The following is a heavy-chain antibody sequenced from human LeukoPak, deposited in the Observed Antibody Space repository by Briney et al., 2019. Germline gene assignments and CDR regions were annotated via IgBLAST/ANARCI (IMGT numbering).Heavy chain of an antibody. Sequence: GGSLRLSCAASGFTFSSYAMSWVRQAPGKGLEWVSAISGSGGSTYYADSVKGRFTISRDNAKNSLYLQMNSLRAEDTAVYYCARDRRGFTMIAKDAFDIWGQGTMVTVSS. D-gene: IGHD3-22*01. CDR2: ISGSGGST. CDR3: ARDRRGFTMIAKDAFDI. CDR1: GFTFSSYA. J-gene: IGHJ3*02. V-gene: IGHV3-23*01.